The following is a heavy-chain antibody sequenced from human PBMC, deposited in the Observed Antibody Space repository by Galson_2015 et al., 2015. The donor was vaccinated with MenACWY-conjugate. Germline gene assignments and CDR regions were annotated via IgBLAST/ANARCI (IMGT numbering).Heavy chain of an antibody. CDR3: VRAEGWLRSAFDL. V-gene: IGHV3-30*10. D-gene: IGHD5-12*01. CDR1: GVRFRSYP. J-gene: IGHJ3*01. Sequence: SLRLACAASGVRFRSYPFYRVRPSPGKRLEWVAVASYDARRRYYSDSVQGRFTISRVNSKNTESLEMSSLGPEDSAVYSWVRAEGWLRSAFDLWGQGTMVPVSS. CDR2: ASYDARRR.